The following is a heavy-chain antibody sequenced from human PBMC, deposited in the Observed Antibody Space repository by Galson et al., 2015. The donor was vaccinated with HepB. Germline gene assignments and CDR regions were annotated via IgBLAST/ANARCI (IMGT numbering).Heavy chain of an antibody. J-gene: IGHJ4*02. V-gene: IGHV1-69*10. D-gene: IGHD1/OR15-1a*01. Sequence: SVKVSCKASGGTFSRYVFNWVRQAPGQGLEWVGGILPLLDMTNYAQKFKGRVTINADKSTSTAYMELSGLRSEDTAVFYCARGSTEWQPEGGGTSFGSWGQGTLVTVSS. CDR2: ILPLLDMT. CDR3: ARGSTEWQPEGGGTSFGS. CDR1: GGTFSRYV.